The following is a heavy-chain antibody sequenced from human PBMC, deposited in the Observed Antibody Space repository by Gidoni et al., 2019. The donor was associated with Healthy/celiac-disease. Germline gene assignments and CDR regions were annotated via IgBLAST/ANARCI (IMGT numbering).Heavy chain of an antibody. CDR3: ARGLVSGWYFRRRFDP. J-gene: IGHJ5*02. Sequence: QVQLQQWGAGLLKPSETLSLTCAVYGGSFSGYYWSWIRQPPGKGLEWIGEINHSGSTNYNPSLKSRVTISVDTSKNQFSLKLSSVTAADTAVYYCARGLVSGWYFRRRFDPWGQGTLVTVSS. CDR2: INHSGST. V-gene: IGHV4-34*01. CDR1: GGSFSGYY. D-gene: IGHD6-19*01.